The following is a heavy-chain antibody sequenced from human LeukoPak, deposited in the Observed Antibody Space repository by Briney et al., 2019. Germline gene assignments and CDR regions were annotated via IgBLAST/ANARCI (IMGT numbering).Heavy chain of an antibody. CDR2: INPNSGGT. D-gene: IGHD2-21*02. CDR1: GYTLTGYY. V-gene: IGHV1-2*02. Sequence: ASVKVSCKASGYTLTGYYMHWVRQAPGQGLEWMGWINPNSGGTNYAQKFQGRVTMTRDTSISTAYMELSRLRSDDTAVYYCARVAYCGGDCYSDWGQGTLVTVSS. J-gene: IGHJ4*02. CDR3: ARVAYCGGDCYSD.